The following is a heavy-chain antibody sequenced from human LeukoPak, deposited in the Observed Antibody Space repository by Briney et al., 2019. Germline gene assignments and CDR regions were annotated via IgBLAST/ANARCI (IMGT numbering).Heavy chain of an antibody. Sequence: GGSLRLSCEASGFTLSSHWMSWVRQAPGKGLEWVANIKQDGSEKYYVDSVKGRFTISRDNAKNSLYLQMNSLRAEDTAVYYCARDVRLGYCSGGSCYPSHWFDPWGQGTLVTVSS. CDR1: GFTLSSHW. V-gene: IGHV3-7*01. CDR2: IKQDGSEK. D-gene: IGHD2-15*01. CDR3: ARDVRLGYCSGGSCYPSHWFDP. J-gene: IGHJ5*02.